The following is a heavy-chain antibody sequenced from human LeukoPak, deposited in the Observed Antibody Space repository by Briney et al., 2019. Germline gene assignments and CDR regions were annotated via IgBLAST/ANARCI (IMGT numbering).Heavy chain of an antibody. Sequence: PSETLSLTCTVSGGSISSYYWSWIRQPPGKGLEWIGYIYYSGSTNYNPSLKSRVTISVDTSKNQFSLKLSSVTAADTAVYYCARDSGAGAAGTSYFDYWGQGTLVTVSS. CDR2: IYYSGST. CDR1: GGSISSYY. D-gene: IGHD6-13*01. J-gene: IGHJ4*02. V-gene: IGHV4-59*01. CDR3: ARDSGAGAAGTSYFDY.